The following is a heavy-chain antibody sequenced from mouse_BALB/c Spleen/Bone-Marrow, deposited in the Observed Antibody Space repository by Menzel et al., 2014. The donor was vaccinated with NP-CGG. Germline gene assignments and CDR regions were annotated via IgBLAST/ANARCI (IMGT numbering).Heavy chain of an antibody. CDR1: GFSLXGYG. V-gene: IGHV2-6-7*01. D-gene: IGHD1-1*01. Sequence: QVQLQQSGPGLVAPSQSLSITCTVSGFSLXGYGVNWVRQPPGKGLEWLGMIWGDGSTDYNSALKSRLSISKDNSKSQVFLKMHSLQSDDTARYYCARRGDYGAWFAYWGQGTLVTVSA. J-gene: IGHJ3*01. CDR3: ARRGDYGAWFAY. CDR2: IWGDGST.